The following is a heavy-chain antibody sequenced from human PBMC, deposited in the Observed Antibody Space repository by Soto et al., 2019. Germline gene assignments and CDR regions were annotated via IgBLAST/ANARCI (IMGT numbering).Heavy chain of an antibody. Sequence: GGSLRLSCAASGFTFSSYGMHWVRQAPGKGLEWVAVIWYDGSNKYYADSVKGRFTISRDNSKNTLYLQMNSLRAEDTAVYYCARVLARSSWVETFDYWGQGTLVTVSS. V-gene: IGHV3-33*01. D-gene: IGHD6-13*01. J-gene: IGHJ4*02. CDR3: ARVLARSSWVETFDY. CDR2: IWYDGSNK. CDR1: GFTFSSYG.